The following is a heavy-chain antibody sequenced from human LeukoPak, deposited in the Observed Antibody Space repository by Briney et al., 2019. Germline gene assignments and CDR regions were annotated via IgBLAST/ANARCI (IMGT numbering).Heavy chain of an antibody. V-gene: IGHV1-8*01. CDR2: KNPNSGNT. CDR3: ARRESGSTSWFVDY. CDR1: GYTFTSYD. J-gene: IGHJ4*02. D-gene: IGHD2-2*01. Sequence: ASVKVSCKASGYTFTSYDINWVRQATGQGLEWMGWKNPNSGNTGYAQKFQGRVTMTRNTSISTAYMELSSLRSEDTAVYYCARRESGSTSWFVDYWGQGTLVTVSS.